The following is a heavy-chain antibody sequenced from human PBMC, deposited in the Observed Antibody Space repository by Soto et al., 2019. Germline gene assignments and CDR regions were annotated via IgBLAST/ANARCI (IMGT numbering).Heavy chain of an antibody. CDR2: ISGSGGST. V-gene: IGHV3-23*01. Sequence: GRSLRLSCAASEFTFSSYAMSWVRQAPGKGLEWVSAISGSGGSTYYADSVKGRFTISRDNSKNTLYLQMNSLRAEDTAVYYCAKAHPPNRHRYYYYYGMDVWGQGTTVTVSS. CDR3: AKAHPPNRHRYYYYYGMDV. CDR1: EFTFSSYA. J-gene: IGHJ6*02.